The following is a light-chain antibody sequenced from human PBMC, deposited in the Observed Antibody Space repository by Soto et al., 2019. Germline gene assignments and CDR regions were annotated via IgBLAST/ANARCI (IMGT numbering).Light chain of an antibody. V-gene: IGLV2-14*01. CDR3: NSYTSSAARV. Sequence: QSVLTQPASVSGSPGQSITISCTGTSSDVGAHNFVSWYQQHPGKAPKLMIYEVSNRPSGVSNRFSGSKSGNTASLTISGLQAEDEADYYCNSYTSSAARVFGTGTKVTLL. CDR2: EVS. J-gene: IGLJ1*01. CDR1: SSDVGAHNF.